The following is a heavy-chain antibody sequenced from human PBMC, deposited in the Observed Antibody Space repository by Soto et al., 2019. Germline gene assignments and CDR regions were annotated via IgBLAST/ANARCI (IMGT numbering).Heavy chain of an antibody. V-gene: IGHV4-38-2*01. Sequence: PSETLSLTCAVSGYSINSDYYWGWIRQPPGKGLEWIGGVDHSGRTYYSPSLRSRLTIFIDTSKNQFSLRLTSVTAADTAMYFCAKKGYYPSGKINLFDSWGPGTLVTVSS. J-gene: IGHJ4*02. CDR2: VDHSGRT. D-gene: IGHD3-10*01. CDR1: GYSINSDYY. CDR3: AKKGYYPSGKINLFDS.